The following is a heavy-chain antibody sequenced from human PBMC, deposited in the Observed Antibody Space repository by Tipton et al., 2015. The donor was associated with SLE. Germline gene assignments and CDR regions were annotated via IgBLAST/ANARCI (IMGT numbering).Heavy chain of an antibody. Sequence: SLRLSCAASGFTFRNYAMSWVRQAPGKGLEWGSVISGSGGSTYYADSVKGRFPISRDNSKNTLYLQMNTLRAEDTAVYYCAKHLLVALLTVTTDAFNIWGQGTMVTVSS. V-gene: IGHV3-23*01. J-gene: IGHJ3*02. D-gene: IGHD2-8*02. CDR2: ISGSGGST. CDR3: AKHLLVALLTVTTDAFNI. CDR1: GFTFRNYA.